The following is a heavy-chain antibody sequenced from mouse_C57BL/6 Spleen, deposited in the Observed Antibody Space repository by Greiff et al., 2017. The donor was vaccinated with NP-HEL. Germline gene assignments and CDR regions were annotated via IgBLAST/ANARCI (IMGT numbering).Heavy chain of an antibody. J-gene: IGHJ2*01. CDR3: ARDAPFYGNYVGFDY. CDR1: GFTFSDYY. D-gene: IGHD2-1*01. Sequence: EVQLVESEGGLVQPGSSMKLSCTASGFTFSDYYMAWVRQVPEKGLEWVANINYDGSSTYYLDSLKSRFIISRDNAKNILYLQMSSLKSEDTATYYCARDAPFYGNYVGFDYWGQGTTLTVSS. CDR2: INYDGSST. V-gene: IGHV5-16*01.